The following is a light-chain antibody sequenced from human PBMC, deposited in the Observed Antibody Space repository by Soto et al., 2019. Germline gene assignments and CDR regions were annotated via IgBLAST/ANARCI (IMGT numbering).Light chain of an antibody. CDR3: QQYNDNWT. Sequence: DIQMTQSPSTLSASVGDRVTITCRASQSISSWLAWYQQKPGKAPKLLIYKASTLQSGVPSRCSGSGSGTEFTVAISSLQPDDSATYYCQQYNDNWTFGQGTKVEIK. CDR1: QSISSW. V-gene: IGKV1-5*03. J-gene: IGKJ1*01. CDR2: KAS.